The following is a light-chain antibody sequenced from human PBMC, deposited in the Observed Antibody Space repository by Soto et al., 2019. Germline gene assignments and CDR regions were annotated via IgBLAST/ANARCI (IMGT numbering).Light chain of an antibody. CDR1: SNDVGAYNY. V-gene: IGLV2-14*01. Sequence: QSALTQPASVSGSPGQSITISCTGTSNDVGAYNYVSWYQQHPGKAPKLVIYEVSHRPSGISDRFSGSRSGNTASLTISGLQVEEEADYYCSSYATGSPYVFGPGTKVTVL. CDR3: SSYATGSPYV. CDR2: EVS. J-gene: IGLJ1*01.